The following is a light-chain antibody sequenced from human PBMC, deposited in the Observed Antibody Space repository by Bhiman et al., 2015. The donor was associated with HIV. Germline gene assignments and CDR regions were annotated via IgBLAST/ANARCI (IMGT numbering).Light chain of an antibody. J-gene: IGLJ2*01. CDR1: KLGNKY. CDR3: QSVDSSGTYQVV. CDR2: QDN. Sequence: SFDLTQPPSVSVSPGQTGSITCSGDKLGNKYASWYQQKPGQSPVLVMYQDNKRPSGVPERFFGSNSGNTATLTISGTQSMDEADYYCQSVDSSGTYQVVFGGGTKLTVL. V-gene: IGLV3-1*01.